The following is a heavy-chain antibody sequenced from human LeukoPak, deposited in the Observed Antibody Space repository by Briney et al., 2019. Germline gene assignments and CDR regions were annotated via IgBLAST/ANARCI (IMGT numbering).Heavy chain of an antibody. Sequence: AGGSLRLSCAASGFTFSSYAMSWVRQAPWKGLEWVSAISGSGSRTHYAESVKGRFTISRDNYENTLYLQMNSLRAEDTAVYYCAKDRRYYGSGSYPGDYWGQGTLVTVSS. CDR2: ISGSGSRT. V-gene: IGHV3-23*01. CDR1: GFTFSSYA. J-gene: IGHJ4*02. CDR3: AKDRRYYGSGSYPGDY. D-gene: IGHD3-10*01.